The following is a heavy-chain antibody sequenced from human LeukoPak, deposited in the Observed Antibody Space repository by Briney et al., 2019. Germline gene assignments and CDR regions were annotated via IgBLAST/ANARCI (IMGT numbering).Heavy chain of an antibody. V-gene: IGHV3-30-3*01. J-gene: IGHJ4*02. CDR2: ISYDGSNK. D-gene: IGHD6-13*01. Sequence: GGSLRLSCAASGFTFSSYTMHWVRQAPGKGLEWVAVISYDGSNKYYTDSVKGRFTISRDNSKNTLYLQMNSLRAEDTAVYYCAREIPYSSRYYFDYWGQGTLVTVSS. CDR1: GFTFSSYT. CDR3: AREIPYSSRYYFDY.